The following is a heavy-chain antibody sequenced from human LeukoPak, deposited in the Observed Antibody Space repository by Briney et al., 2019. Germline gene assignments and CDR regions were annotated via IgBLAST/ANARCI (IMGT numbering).Heavy chain of an antibody. CDR3: AREDTRRGSRGYFDY. CDR1: GYTFISYG. J-gene: IGHJ4*02. V-gene: IGHV1-18*01. Sequence: ASVKVSCKASGYTFISYGISWVRQAPGQGLEWMGWISGDSGNTNYARKLQGRVTMTTDTSATTAYLELRSLRSDDTAIYYCAREDTRRGSRGYFDYWGQGTLVNVSS. CDR2: ISGDSGNT.